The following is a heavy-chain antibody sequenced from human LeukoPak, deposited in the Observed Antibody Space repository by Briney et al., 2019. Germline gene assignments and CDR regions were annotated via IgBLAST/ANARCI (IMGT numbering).Heavy chain of an antibody. Sequence: GGSLRLSCAASGFTFSSYAMSWVRQAPGKGLEWVSAISGSGGSTYSADSVKGRFTISRDNSKNTLYLQMNSLRAEDTAVYYCAKLRAVITTGWYFDLWGRGTLVTVSS. D-gene: IGHD3-22*01. V-gene: IGHV3-23*01. CDR3: AKLRAVITTGWYFDL. CDR2: ISGSGGST. J-gene: IGHJ2*01. CDR1: GFTFSSYA.